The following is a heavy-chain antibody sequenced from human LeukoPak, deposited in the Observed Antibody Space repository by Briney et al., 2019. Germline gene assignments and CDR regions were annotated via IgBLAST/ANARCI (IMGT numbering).Heavy chain of an antibody. CDR3: ARGTAGYALDAFDI. CDR2: IGTAGDT. Sequence: GGSLRLSCAASGFTFSSYDMHWVRQATGKGLEWVSAIGTAGDTYYPGSVKGRFTISRENAKNSLYLQMNSLRAGDTAVYYCARGTAGYALDAFDIWGQGTMVTVSS. V-gene: IGHV3-13*01. D-gene: IGHD6-13*01. CDR1: GFTFSSYD. J-gene: IGHJ3*02.